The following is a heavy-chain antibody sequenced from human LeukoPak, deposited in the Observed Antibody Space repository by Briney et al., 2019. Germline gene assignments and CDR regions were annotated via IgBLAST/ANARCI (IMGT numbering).Heavy chain of an antibody. Sequence: ASVKVSCKVSGYTLTELSMHWVRQAPGQGLEWMGGFHPEGGETIYAQKLQGRVAMTGDTSTDTAYMELSSLRSEDTAVYYCAREEKYSSGGEILGSFDYWGQGTLVTVSS. J-gene: IGHJ4*02. CDR2: FHPEGGET. V-gene: IGHV1-24*01. D-gene: IGHD6-19*01. CDR3: AREEKYSSGGEILGSFDY. CDR1: GYTLTELS.